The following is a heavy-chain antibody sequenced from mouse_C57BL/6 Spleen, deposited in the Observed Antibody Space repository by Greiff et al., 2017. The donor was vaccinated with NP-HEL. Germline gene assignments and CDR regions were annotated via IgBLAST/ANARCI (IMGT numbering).Heavy chain of an antibody. CDR2: IYPGNGDT. D-gene: IGHD1-1*01. Sequence: SGAELVRPGASVKMSCKASGYTFTSYNMHWVKQTPRQGLEWIGAIYPGNGDTSYNQKFKGKATLTVDKSSSTAYMQLSSLTSEDSAVYFCARNYYGSSYLYAMDYWGQGTSVTVSS. V-gene: IGHV1-12*01. J-gene: IGHJ4*01. CDR3: ARNYYGSSYLYAMDY. CDR1: GYTFTSYN.